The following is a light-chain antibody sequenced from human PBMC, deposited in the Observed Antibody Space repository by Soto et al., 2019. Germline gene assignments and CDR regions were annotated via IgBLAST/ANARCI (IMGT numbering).Light chain of an antibody. CDR3: LLYYGGAHWV. J-gene: IGLJ3*02. V-gene: IGLV7-43*01. CDR1: TGAVTSGHY. Sequence: QAVVTQEPSLTVSPGGTVTLTCASNTGAVTSGHYPNWFQQKPGQAPRTLIYETSNKHSWTPARFSGSLLGGKAALTLSGVQPEDEAEYYCLLYYGGAHWVFGGGTKLPVL. CDR2: ETS.